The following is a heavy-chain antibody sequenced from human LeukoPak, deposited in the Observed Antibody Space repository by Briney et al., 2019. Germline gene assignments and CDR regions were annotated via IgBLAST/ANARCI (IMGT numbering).Heavy chain of an antibody. CDR3: ARGELYYDILTGYYHFYYGMDV. V-gene: IGHV1-18*01. J-gene: IGHJ6*02. CDR2: ISAYNGNT. Sequence: GASVKVSCKASGYTFTSYGISWVRQAPGQGPEWMGWISAYNGNTNYAQKLQGRVTMTTDTSTSTAYMELRSLRSDDTAVYYCARGELYYDILTGYYHFYYGMDVWGQGTTVTVSS. CDR1: GYTFTSYG. D-gene: IGHD3-9*01.